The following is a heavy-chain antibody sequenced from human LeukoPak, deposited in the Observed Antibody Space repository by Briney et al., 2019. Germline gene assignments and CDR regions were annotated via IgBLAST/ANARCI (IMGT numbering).Heavy chain of an antibody. V-gene: IGHV4-39*01. J-gene: IGHJ4*02. CDR3: ARQDIVVVVAATDYFDY. CDR2: IYYSGST. D-gene: IGHD2-15*01. CDR1: GGSISSSSYY. Sequence: PSETLSLTCTVPGGSISSSSYYWCWIRQPPGKGLEWIGSIYYSGSTYYNPSLKSRVTISVDTSKNQFSLKLSSVTAADTAVYYCARQDIVVVVAATDYFDYWGQGTLVTVSS.